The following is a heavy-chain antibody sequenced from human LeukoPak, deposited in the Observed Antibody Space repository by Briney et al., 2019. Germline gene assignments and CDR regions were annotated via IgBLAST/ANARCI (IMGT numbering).Heavy chain of an antibody. CDR1: GYTFTSYG. CDR2: INPNSGGT. CDR3: ARDPSVIGTGLDY. Sequence: GASVKVSCKTSGYTFTSYGISWVRQAPGQGLEWMGRINPNSGGTNYEQKFQGRVSMTRDASIRTAFMELSSLRSDDTAVYYCARDPSVIGTGLDYWGQGTLVTVSS. V-gene: IGHV1-2*02. D-gene: IGHD2-21*01. J-gene: IGHJ4*02.